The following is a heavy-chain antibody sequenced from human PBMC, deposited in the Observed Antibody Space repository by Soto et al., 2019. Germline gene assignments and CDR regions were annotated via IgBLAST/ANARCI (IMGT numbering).Heavy chain of an antibody. Sequence: GRSLRLSCAASEFTFSSYSMNWVRQAPGKGLEWVSYISSSSSTIYYADSVKGRFTISRDNAKNSLYLQMNSLRDEDTAVYYCARDYYDFWSGYYTDTSEAYWGQGTLVTVSS. V-gene: IGHV3-48*02. CDR3: ARDYYDFWSGYYTDTSEAY. D-gene: IGHD3-3*01. J-gene: IGHJ4*02. CDR2: ISSSSSTI. CDR1: EFTFSSYS.